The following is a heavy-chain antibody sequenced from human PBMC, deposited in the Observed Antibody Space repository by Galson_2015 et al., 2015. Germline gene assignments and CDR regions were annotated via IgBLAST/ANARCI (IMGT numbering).Heavy chain of an antibody. CDR3: ARSFGPVSRGIFDS. V-gene: IGHV1-18*01. D-gene: IGHD3-10*01. Sequence: SVKVSCKASNYTFTDSGVSWVRQAPGQPLEWVGWISVYSGSTRYAQKVQGRVTMTTDTLTSTAYMELRSLRSDDTAVYYCARSFGPVSRGIFDSWGQGTLVIVSA. J-gene: IGHJ4*02. CDR2: ISVYSGST. CDR1: NYTFTDSG.